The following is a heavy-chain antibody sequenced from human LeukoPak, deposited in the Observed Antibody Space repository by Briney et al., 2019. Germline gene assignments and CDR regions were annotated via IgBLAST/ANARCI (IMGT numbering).Heavy chain of an antibody. Sequence: ASVKVSCKASGYTFTSYGISWVRQAPGHGLDWMGWISACNGNTNYAQKLQGRVTLTTDTSTSTAYMELRSLRSDHTAVYYCARDPVLTVTTHWGFDPWGQGTLVTVSS. J-gene: IGHJ5*02. D-gene: IGHD4-17*01. CDR1: GYTFTSYG. V-gene: IGHV1-18*01. CDR3: ARDPVLTVTTHWGFDP. CDR2: ISACNGNT.